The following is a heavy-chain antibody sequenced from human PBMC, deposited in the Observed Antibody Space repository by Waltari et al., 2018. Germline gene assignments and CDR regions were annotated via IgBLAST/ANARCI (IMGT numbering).Heavy chain of an antibody. CDR2: IGTAGDT. Sequence: EVQLVESGGGLVQPGGSLRLSCAASGFTFSSYDMHWVRQATGKGLEWVSAIGTAGDTYYPGSVKGRFTISRENAKNSLYLQMNSLRAGDTAVYYCARGTAYYYMDVWGKGTTVTVSS. V-gene: IGHV3-13*01. CDR1: GFTFSSYD. J-gene: IGHJ6*03. D-gene: IGHD1-1*01. CDR3: ARGTAYYYMDV.